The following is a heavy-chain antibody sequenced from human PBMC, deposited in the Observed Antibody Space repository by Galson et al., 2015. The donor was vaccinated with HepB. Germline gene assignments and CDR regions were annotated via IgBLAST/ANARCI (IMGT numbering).Heavy chain of an antibody. CDR2: ISSSSSTI. D-gene: IGHD2-15*01. V-gene: IGHV3-48*01. CDR1: GFTFSSYS. CDR3: ARDWPQPSADSTYFDF. Sequence: SLRLSCAASGFTFSSYSMNWVRQAPGKGLEWVSYISSSSSTIYYADSVKGRFTISRDNAKHSLYLQMNSLRAEDTAVYYCARDWPQPSADSTYFDFWGQGTLVTVSS. J-gene: IGHJ4*02.